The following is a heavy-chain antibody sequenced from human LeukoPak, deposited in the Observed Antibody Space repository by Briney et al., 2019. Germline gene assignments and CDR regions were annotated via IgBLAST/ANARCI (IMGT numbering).Heavy chain of an antibody. CDR1: GFTFSSYG. V-gene: IGHV3-33*01. CDR2: IWYDGSNK. Sequence: PGGSLRLSCAASGFTFSSYGMHWVRQAPGKGLEWVAVIWYDGSNKYYADSVKGRFTISRDNSKNTLYLQMNSLRAEDTAVYYCARDSDSSGYYTPYFDYWGQGILVTVSS. J-gene: IGHJ4*02. CDR3: ARDSDSSGYYTPYFDY. D-gene: IGHD3-22*01.